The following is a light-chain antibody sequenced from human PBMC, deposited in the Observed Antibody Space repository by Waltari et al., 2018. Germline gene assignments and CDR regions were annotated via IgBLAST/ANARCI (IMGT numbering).Light chain of an antibody. CDR2: HAS. Sequence: EILLTQSPDTLSVSPGERVTLSCRASESIATNLAWYQQRPDQAPRLLIFHASSRATDIPAKFSGSGSGTEFTLTISSLQAEDFAVYYCQQYNNWPPSTFGQGTKVEFK. V-gene: IGKV3-15*01. CDR3: QQYNNWPPST. CDR1: ESIATN. J-gene: IGKJ1*01.